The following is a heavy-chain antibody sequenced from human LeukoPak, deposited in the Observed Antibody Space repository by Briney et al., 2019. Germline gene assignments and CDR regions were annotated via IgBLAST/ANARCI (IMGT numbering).Heavy chain of an antibody. CDR1: GFTFTDYA. CDR3: AREYYSGNYYVFDY. CDR2: ISYDGDHK. V-gene: IGHV3-30-3*01. J-gene: IGHJ4*02. D-gene: IGHD1-26*01. Sequence: GGSLRLSCAASGFTFTDYAIHWVRQAPGKGLEGVAVISYDGDHKYYPDSVKGRFTISRDNSKNTVYLQMNSLRVEDTAVYFCAREYYSGNYYVFDYWGQGTLVTVSS.